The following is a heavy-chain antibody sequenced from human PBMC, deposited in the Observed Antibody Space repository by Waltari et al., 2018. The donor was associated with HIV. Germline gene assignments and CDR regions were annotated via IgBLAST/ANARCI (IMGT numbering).Heavy chain of an antibody. CDR3: ARVMRFGEIFSSYGYYGMDV. J-gene: IGHJ6*02. D-gene: IGHD3-10*01. Sequence: QVQLVESGGGVAQSGRSLRLSCAASGFTCRYYGMHWVREAPGKGLEWVAVMWHDGSNEYYADSVKGRFTISRDNSRNILYLQMRNLRVEDTAVYYCARVMRFGEIFSSYGYYGMDVWGQGTTVSVPS. CDR2: MWHDGSNE. V-gene: IGHV3-33*01. CDR1: GFTCRYYG.